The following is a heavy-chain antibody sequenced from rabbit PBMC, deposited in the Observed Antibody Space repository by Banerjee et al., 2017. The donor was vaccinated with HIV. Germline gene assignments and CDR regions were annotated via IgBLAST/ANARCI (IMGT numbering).Heavy chain of an antibody. V-gene: IGHV1S45*01. J-gene: IGHJ4*01. D-gene: IGHD1-1*01. CDR3: ARDLPTVVGWNLSL. CDR2: IYGGSSGST. CDR1: GFSFSSDYY. Sequence: QQQLEESGGGLVKPGGTLTLTCTTSGFSFSSDYYMCWVRQAPGKGLECIACIYGGSSGSTYYASWAKGRFTISKTSSTTVTLQMTSLTAADTATYFCARDLPTVVGWNLSLWGPGTLVTVS.